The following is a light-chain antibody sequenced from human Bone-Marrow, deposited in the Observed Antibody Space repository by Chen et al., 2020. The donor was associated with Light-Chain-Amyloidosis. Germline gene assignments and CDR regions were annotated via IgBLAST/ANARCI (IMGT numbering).Light chain of an antibody. CDR3: QSYRGSSQVV. Sequence: NSMLTQPHPVSESPGKTVIISCTRSSGSIATNYVQWYQQRPGSSPSPVIYADDQRPSGLPDRFSGSIDGSTNSSTLTVSRLETEDEADFYCQSYRGSSQVVFGGGTKLTVL. V-gene: IGLV6-57*01. CDR1: SGSIATNY. J-gene: IGLJ3*02. CDR2: ADD.